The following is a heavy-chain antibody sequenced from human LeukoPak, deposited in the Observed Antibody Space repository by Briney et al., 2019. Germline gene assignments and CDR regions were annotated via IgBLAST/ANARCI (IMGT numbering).Heavy chain of an antibody. J-gene: IGHJ5*02. V-gene: IGHV4-59*01. CDR2: IYYSGST. D-gene: IGHD6-13*01. CDR3: ARALVPLNWFDP. CDR1: GGSISSYY. Sequence: SETLSLTCTVSGGSISSYYWSWIRQPPGKGLEWIGYIYYSGSTNYNPSLKSRVTISVDTSKNQFSLKLSSVTAADTAVYYCARALVPLNWFDPWGQGTLVTVSS.